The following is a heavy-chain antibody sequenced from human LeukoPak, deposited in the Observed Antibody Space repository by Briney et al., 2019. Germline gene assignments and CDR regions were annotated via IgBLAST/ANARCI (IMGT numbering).Heavy chain of an antibody. V-gene: IGHV3-48*03. D-gene: IGHD5-12*01. Sequence: PGGSLRLSCAASGFTFSSYEMNWVRQAPGKGLEWVSYISSGGSTIYYADSLRGRFTISRDNAKNSLYLQMNSLRAEDTAVYYCARAVGYSGFSDYWGQGTLVTVSS. CDR1: GFTFSSYE. CDR2: ISSGGSTI. J-gene: IGHJ4*02. CDR3: ARAVGYSGFSDY.